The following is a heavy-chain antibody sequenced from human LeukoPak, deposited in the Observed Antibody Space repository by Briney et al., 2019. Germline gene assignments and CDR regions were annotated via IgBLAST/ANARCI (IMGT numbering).Heavy chain of an antibody. J-gene: IGHJ6*02. CDR2: INTNTGNP. Sequence: ASVTVSCKASGYTFTSYAMNWVRQAPGQGLEWMGWINTNTGNPTYAQGFTGRFVFSLDTSVSTAYLQISSLKAEDTAVYYCARIEYSSSWFHYYYYYGMDVWGQGTTVTVSS. D-gene: IGHD6-13*01. CDR3: ARIEYSSSWFHYYYYYGMDV. V-gene: IGHV7-4-1*02. CDR1: GYTFTSYA.